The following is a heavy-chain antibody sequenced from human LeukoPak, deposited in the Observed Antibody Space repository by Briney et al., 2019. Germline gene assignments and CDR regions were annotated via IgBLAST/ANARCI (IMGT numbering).Heavy chain of an antibody. CDR1: GFTVSSNY. Sequence: GGSLRLSCAASGFTVSSNYMSWVRQAPGKGLEWVSVIYSGGSTYYADSVKGRFTISRDNSKNTLYLQMNSLRAEDTAVYYCASPLTIFGVDPDVWGQGTTVTVSS. J-gene: IGHJ6*02. D-gene: IGHD3-3*01. V-gene: IGHV3-66*01. CDR2: IYSGGST. CDR3: ASPLTIFGVDPDV.